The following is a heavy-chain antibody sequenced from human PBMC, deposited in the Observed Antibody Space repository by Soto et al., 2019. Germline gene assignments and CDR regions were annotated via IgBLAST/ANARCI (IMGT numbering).Heavy chain of an antibody. Sequence: SWNLSLTCTVSGGSISSNYWTWIRQPPGKGLEWIGYVYNSGSTNYNPSLKSRVTISEDTSKSQFSLKVNSMTAADTAVYYCARYRREAVAGYTLDNCVQGMLVTVSS. CDR2: VYNSGST. V-gene: IGHV4-59*01. CDR3: ARYRREAVAGYTLDN. D-gene: IGHD6-13*01. J-gene: IGHJ4*02. CDR1: GGSISSNY.